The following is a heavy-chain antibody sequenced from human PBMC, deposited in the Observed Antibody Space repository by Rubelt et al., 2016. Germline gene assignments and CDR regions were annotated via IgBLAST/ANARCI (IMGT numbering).Heavy chain of an antibody. CDR2: ISSGAASI. J-gene: IGHJ3*02. CDR1: GFSFSSYA. Sequence: EVQLLESGGGLVQPWVPLRLSCAASGFSFSSYAMSWVRQAPGQGLECVSSISSGAASIYYADSVKGRFTLSRDNAKKSLYLKMNSLRAEDTAVYYCARVRGGEQLVPVIWGQGTMVTVSS. CDR3: ARVRGGEQLVPVI. D-gene: IGHD6-6*01. V-gene: IGHV3-21*02.